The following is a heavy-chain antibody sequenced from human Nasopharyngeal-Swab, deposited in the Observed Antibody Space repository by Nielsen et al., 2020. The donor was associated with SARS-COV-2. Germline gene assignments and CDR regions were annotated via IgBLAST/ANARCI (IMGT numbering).Heavy chain of an antibody. D-gene: IGHD3-10*01. J-gene: IGHJ4*02. V-gene: IGHV3-48*02. CDR3: ARGHLWFGELSRQNDY. Sequence: GESLKISCAASGFTFSSYSMNWVRQAPGKGLEWVSYISSSSSTIYYADSVKGRFTISRDNAKHSLYLQMNSLRDEDTAVYYCARGHLWFGELSRQNDYWGQGTLVTVSS. CDR2: ISSSSSTI. CDR1: GFTFSSYS.